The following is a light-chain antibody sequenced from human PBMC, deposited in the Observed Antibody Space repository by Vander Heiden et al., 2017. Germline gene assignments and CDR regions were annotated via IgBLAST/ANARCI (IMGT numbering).Light chain of an antibody. CDR2: EVS. V-gene: IGLV2-8*01. CDR3: SSYAGSYIYV. Sequence: QSALTQTPPASGSPGQSVTISCTGTSSDIGSYDYVAWYQQHPGEAPRLMIFEVSKRPSGVPDRFSGSKSGNTASLTVSGLQVEDEADYYCSSYAGSYIYVFGTGTRVTVL. J-gene: IGLJ1*01. CDR1: SSDIGSYDY.